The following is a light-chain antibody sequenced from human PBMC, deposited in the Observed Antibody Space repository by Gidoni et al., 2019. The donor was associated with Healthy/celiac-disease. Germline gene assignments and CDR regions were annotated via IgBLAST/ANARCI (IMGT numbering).Light chain of an antibody. CDR3: QQSYSTLYT. Sequence: DIQMTQSPSSLSACVGDRVTITCRASQSISSYLNWYQQKPGKAPKRLIYAASSWQSGVPSRFRGSGSGTDFTLTSRSLKPEDLATYYCQQSYSTLYTFXQXTKLEIK. J-gene: IGKJ2*01. V-gene: IGKV1-39*01. CDR2: AAS. CDR1: QSISSY.